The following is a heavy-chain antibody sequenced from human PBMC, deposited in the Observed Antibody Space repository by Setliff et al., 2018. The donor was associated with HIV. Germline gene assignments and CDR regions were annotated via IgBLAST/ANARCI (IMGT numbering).Heavy chain of an antibody. V-gene: IGHV1-18*01. CDR2: ISAHNGHT. D-gene: IGHD2-15*01. J-gene: IGHJ6*03. CDR3: ARQWWEGTPYFYYMDV. Sequence: GSVQGSCKASSYSFTSYGFTWVRQAPGQGLEWMGWISAHNGHTDYAQKFQDRVTMNTDTSTTTAFMEMNSLRAEDTAVYYCARQWWEGTPYFYYMDVWGKGTTVTVSS. CDR1: SYSFTSYG.